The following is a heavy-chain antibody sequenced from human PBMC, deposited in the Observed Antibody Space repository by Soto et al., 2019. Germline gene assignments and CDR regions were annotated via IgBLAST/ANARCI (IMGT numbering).Heavy chain of an antibody. J-gene: IGHJ4*02. V-gene: IGHV1-18*01. CDR3: ARDRSTHDY. CDR1: GYTFTDYG. Sequence: QGQLVQPGVEVKKPGASVKVSCKASGYTFTDYGISRVRQAPGQGLEWMGWISAYNGNTNYAQNLQDRVTMTTDTSTSTAYMELRSLRSDDTAVYYCARDRSTHDYWGQGTLIAVSS. D-gene: IGHD1-1*01. CDR2: ISAYNGNT.